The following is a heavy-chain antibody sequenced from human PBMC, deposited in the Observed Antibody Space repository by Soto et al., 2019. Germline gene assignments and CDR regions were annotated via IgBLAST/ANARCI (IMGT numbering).Heavy chain of an antibody. J-gene: IGHJ6*02. CDR3: DRAIKGFGVAHYGMEV. V-gene: IGHV4-30-4*01. CDR2: IYYSGST. CDR1: GGPISSGGFY. Sequence: TLRLPCTVSGGPISSGGFYWSWIRQPPGKGLEWIGYIYYSGSTYYNPSLKSRVTISVDTSKNQFSLKLSSVTAADTAVYYCDRAIKGFGVAHYGMEVWGQGTTATVS. D-gene: IGHD3-3*01.